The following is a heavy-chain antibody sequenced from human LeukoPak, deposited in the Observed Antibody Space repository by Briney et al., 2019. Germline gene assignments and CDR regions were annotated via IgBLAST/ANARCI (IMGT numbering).Heavy chain of an antibody. J-gene: IGHJ4*02. CDR3: AILIADYDYVWGSYHPDY. CDR2: ISSSSTI. Sequence: GGSLRLSCAASGFTFSSYSMNWVRQAPGKGLEWVSYISSSSTIYCADSVKGRFTISRDNAKNSLYLQMNSLRAEDTAVFYCAILIADYDYVWGSYHPDYWGQGTLVTVSS. D-gene: IGHD3-16*02. CDR1: GFTFSSYS. V-gene: IGHV3-48*01.